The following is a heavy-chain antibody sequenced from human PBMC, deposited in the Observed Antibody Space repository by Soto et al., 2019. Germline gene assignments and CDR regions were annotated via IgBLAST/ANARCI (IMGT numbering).Heavy chain of an antibody. CDR1: VFTFDYYA. CDR3: AKSHGPAISSSWTDAFDI. V-gene: IGHV3-9*01. Sequence: GGSLRLSCAASVFTFDYYAMHWVRQAPGKGLEWVSGISWNSGSIGYADSVKGRFTISRDNAKNSLYLQMNSLRAEDTALYYCAKSHGPAISSSWTDAFDIWGQGTMVTVSS. CDR2: ISWNSGSI. J-gene: IGHJ3*02. D-gene: IGHD6-13*01.